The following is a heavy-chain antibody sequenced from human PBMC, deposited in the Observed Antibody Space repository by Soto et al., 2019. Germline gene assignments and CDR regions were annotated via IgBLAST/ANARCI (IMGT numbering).Heavy chain of an antibody. J-gene: IGHJ4*02. CDR1: GFTVSSNY. Sequence: PGGSLRLSCAASGFTVSSNYMSWVRQAPGKGLEWVSVIYSGGSTYYADSVKGRFTISRDNSKNTLYLQMNSLRAEDTAVYYCARGLIWGLYSSGWYSDYWGQGTLVTGSS. CDR2: IYSGGST. CDR3: ARGLIWGLYSSGWYSDY. V-gene: IGHV3-53*01. D-gene: IGHD6-19*01.